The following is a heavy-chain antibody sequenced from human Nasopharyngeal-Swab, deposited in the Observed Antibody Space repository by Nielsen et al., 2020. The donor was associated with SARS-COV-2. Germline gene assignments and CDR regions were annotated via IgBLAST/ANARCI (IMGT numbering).Heavy chain of an antibody. CDR3: ARYSGSYYWFDP. D-gene: IGHD1-26*01. J-gene: IGHJ5*02. CDR1: GGSISSYC. Sequence: SETLSLTCTVSGGSISSYCWSWIRQPPGKGLEWIGYIYYSGSTNYNPSLKSRVTISVDTSKNQFSLKLSSVTAADTAVYYCARYSGSYYWFDPWGQGTLVTVSS. CDR2: IYYSGST. V-gene: IGHV4-59*01.